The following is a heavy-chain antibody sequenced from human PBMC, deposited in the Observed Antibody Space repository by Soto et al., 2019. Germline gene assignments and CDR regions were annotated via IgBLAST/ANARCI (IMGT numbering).Heavy chain of an antibody. CDR2: ISYDGSNK. Sequence: QVQLVESGGGVVQPGRSLRLSCAASGFTFSSYAMHWVRQAPGKGLEWVAVISYDGSNKYYADSVKGRFTISRDNSKNTLYLQMSSLRAEDTAVYYCARATCSSTSCYLGRFDYWGQGTLVTVSS. V-gene: IGHV3-30-3*01. CDR3: ARATCSSTSCYLGRFDY. CDR1: GFTFSSYA. J-gene: IGHJ4*02. D-gene: IGHD2-2*01.